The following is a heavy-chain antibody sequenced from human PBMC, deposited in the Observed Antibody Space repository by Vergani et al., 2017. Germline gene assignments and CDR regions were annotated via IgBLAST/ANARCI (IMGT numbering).Heavy chain of an antibody. CDR3: AGDIVVVPAAPMNWFDP. D-gene: IGHD2-2*01. J-gene: IGHJ5*02. CDR1: GYTFTSYG. V-gene: IGHV1-18*04. Sequence: QVQLVQSGAEVKKPGASVKVSCKASGYTFTSYGISWVRQAPGQGLEWMGWISAYNGNTNYAQKLQGRVTMTTDTSTSTAYMELRSLRSDDTAVYYCAGDIVVVPAAPMNWFDPWGQGTLVTVSS. CDR2: ISAYNGNT.